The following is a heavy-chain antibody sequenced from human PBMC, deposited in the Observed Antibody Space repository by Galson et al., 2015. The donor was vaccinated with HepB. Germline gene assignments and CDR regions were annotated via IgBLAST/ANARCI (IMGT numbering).Heavy chain of an antibody. CDR1: GFSTTTRH. Sequence: SETLSLTCTVSGFSTTTRHWHWIRQPPGKGLEWIGYIHNNGATNHNPSLKSRVTVSLDTSKNQFSLKLTSLTAADTAVYYCARETSGPFNYFDYWGQGTLVTVSS. V-gene: IGHV4-59*11. CDR3: ARETSGPFNYFDY. J-gene: IGHJ4*02. CDR2: IHNNGAT.